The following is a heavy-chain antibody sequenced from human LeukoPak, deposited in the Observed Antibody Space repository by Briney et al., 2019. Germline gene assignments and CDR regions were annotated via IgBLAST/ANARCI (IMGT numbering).Heavy chain of an antibody. D-gene: IGHD3-10*01. CDR2: ISGSGGST. Sequence: GGTLRLSCAASGFTFSSYGMSWVRQAPGKGLEWVSAISGSGGSTYYADSVKGRFTISRDNSKNTLYLQMNSLRVEDTAVYYCAKDRGIISDYWGQGTLVTVSS. CDR1: GFTFSSYG. CDR3: AKDRGIISDY. J-gene: IGHJ4*02. V-gene: IGHV3-23*01.